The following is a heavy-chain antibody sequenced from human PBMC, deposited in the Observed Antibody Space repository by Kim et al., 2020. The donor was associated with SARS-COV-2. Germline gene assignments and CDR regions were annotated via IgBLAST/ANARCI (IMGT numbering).Heavy chain of an antibody. J-gene: IGHJ4*02. D-gene: IGHD6-13*01. V-gene: IGHV1-18*01. CDR3: AREGAEIAAAGTCVY. Sequence: ASVKVSCKASGYTFTSYGISWVRQAPGQGLEWMGWISAYNGNTNYAQKLQGRVTMTTDTSTSTAYMELRSLRSDDTAVYYCAREGAEIAAAGTCVYWGQGTLVTVSS. CDR1: GYTFTSYG. CDR2: ISAYNGNT.